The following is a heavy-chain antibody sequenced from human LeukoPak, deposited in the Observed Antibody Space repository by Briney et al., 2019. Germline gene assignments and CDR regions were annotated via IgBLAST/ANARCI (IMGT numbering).Heavy chain of an antibody. V-gene: IGHV1-69*06. D-gene: IGHD5/OR15-5a*01. J-gene: IGHJ5*02. CDR2: IISIFGTA. Sequence: RASVKVSCKASGGTFSSYAISWVRQAPGQGLEWMGGIISIFGTANYAQKFQGRVTITADKSTSTAYMELSSLRSEDTAVYYCARDKDSVNWFDPWGQGTLVTVSS. CDR3: ARDKDSVNWFDP. CDR1: GGTFSSYA.